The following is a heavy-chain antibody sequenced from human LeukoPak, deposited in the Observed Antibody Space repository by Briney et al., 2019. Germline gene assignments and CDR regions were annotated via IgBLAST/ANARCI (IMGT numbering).Heavy chain of an antibody. J-gene: IGHJ4*02. CDR2: IYHSGST. CDR3: ARNYVWGSYRPFDY. CDR1: GGSISSGGYS. D-gene: IGHD3-16*02. Sequence: SETLSLTCAVSGGSISSGGYSWSWIRQPPGEGLEWIGYIYHSGSTYYNPSLKSRVTISVDRSKNQFSLKLSSVTAADTAVYYCARNYVWGSYRPFDYWGQGTLVTVSS. V-gene: IGHV4-30-2*01.